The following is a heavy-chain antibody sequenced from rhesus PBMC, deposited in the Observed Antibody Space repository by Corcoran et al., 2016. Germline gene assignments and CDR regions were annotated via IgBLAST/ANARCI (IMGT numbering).Heavy chain of an antibody. CDR1: GFSLTTSGMG. CDR2: IYLGDDK. CDR3: ARGGYFDY. Sequence: QVTLKESGPALVKPTQTLTLTCTFSGFSLTTSGMGVGWIRQPPGKALEWLALIYLGDDKRYSTSLKSRLTISKDTSKNQVVLTMTNMDPVDTATYYCARGGYFDYWGQGVLVTVSS. V-gene: IGHV2-174*01. J-gene: IGHJ4*01.